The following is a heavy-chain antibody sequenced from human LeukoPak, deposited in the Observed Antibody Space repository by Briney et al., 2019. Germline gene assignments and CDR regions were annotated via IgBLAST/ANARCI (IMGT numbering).Heavy chain of an antibody. CDR1: GGSISSGGYY. CDR3: ARHSYYYDSSDYYYVGAMDV. Sequence: SETLSLTCTVSGGSISSGGYYWSWIRQHPGKGLEWIGYIYYSGRTYSNPSLKSRVTISVDKSKNQFSLELWSVTAADTATYYCARHSYYYDSSDYYYVGAMDVWGQGTTVTVSS. J-gene: IGHJ6*02. V-gene: IGHV4-31*03. CDR2: IYYSGRT. D-gene: IGHD3-22*01.